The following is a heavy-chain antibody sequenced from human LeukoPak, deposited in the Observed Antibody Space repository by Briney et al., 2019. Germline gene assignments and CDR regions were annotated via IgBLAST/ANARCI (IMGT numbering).Heavy chain of an antibody. CDR2: ISSSSLYI. CDR1: GFTLSTYS. J-gene: IGHJ4*01. D-gene: IGHD4-23*01. Sequence: PGGSLRLSCAASGFTLSTYSLNWVRQAPGKGLEWVSSISSSSLYIYYADSVKGRLTISRDNAKNSLYLQMNSLRPEDTALYYCSTGPRSLPYWGPGTLVTVSS. V-gene: IGHV3-21*04. CDR3: STGPRSLPY.